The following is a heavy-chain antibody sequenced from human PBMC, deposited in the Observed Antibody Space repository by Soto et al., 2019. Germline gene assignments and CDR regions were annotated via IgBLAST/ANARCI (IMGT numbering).Heavy chain of an antibody. D-gene: IGHD4-17*01. V-gene: IGHV4-31*03. CDR1: GGSISSGGYY. J-gene: IGHJ6*02. CDR2: IYYSGST. CDR3: ARDRYGDVNYYYYGMDV. Sequence: PSETLSLTCTVSGGSISSGGYYWSWIRQHPGKGLEWIGYIYYSGSTYYNPSLKSRVTISVDTSKNQFSLKLSSVTAADTAVYYSARDRYGDVNYYYYGMDVWGPGTTVTVSS.